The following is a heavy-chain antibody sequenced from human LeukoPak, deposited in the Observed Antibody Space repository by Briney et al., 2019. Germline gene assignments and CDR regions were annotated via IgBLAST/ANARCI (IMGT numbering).Heavy chain of an antibody. CDR1: GFAFSSYS. CDR2: ISSSSSYI. Sequence: GGSLRLSCAASGFAFSSYSMNWVRQAPGKGLEWVSSISSSSSYIYYADSVKGRFTISRDNAKNSLYLQMNSLRAEDTAVYYCARERSAMVTGFDYWGQGTLVTVSS. J-gene: IGHJ4*02. D-gene: IGHD5-18*01. CDR3: ARERSAMVTGFDY. V-gene: IGHV3-21*01.